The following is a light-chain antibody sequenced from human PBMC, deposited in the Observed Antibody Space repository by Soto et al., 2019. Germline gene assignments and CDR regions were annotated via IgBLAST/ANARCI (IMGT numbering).Light chain of an antibody. V-gene: IGLV2-14*01. Sequence: QSVLTQPASVSGSPGQSITISCTGTSSDVGGYNYVSWYQQHPGKAPKLMIYEVSNRPSGVSNRFSGSKSGNTASLTISGLQAEDEADYYCSSYTSSSTFVFGGGTKLTGL. CDR1: SSDVGGYNY. J-gene: IGLJ2*01. CDR3: SSYTSSSTFV. CDR2: EVS.